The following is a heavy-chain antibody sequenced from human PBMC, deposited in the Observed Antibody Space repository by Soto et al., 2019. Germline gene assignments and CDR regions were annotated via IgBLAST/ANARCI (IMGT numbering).Heavy chain of an antibody. CDR2: INPNSGGT. V-gene: IGHV1-2*02. J-gene: IGHJ4*02. D-gene: IGHD4-17*01. CDR3: ATAVTTADFDY. Sequence: ASVKVSCKASGYTFTDYYIHWVRQAPGQGLEWMGLINPNSGGTNFAQRFLGRVTLTRDTSINTAYTELSGLTSDDTALFYCATAVTTADFDYWGQGTLATVS. CDR1: GYTFTDYY.